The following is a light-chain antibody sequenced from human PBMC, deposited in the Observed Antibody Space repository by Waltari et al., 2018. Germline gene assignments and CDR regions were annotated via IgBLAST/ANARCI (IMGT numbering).Light chain of an antibody. Sequence: ERATLSCRASQSVSSYLAWYQQKPGQAPRLLIYDASNRATGIPARFSGSGSGTDFTLTISSLEPEDFAVYYCQQRSNWPPIFTLGPGTKVDIK. V-gene: IGKV3-11*01. CDR1: QSVSSY. CDR2: DAS. J-gene: IGKJ3*01. CDR3: QQRSNWPPIFT.